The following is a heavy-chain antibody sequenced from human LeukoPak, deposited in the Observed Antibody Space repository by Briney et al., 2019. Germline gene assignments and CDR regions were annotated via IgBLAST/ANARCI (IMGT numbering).Heavy chain of an antibody. Sequence: QPGGSLRLSCAASGFTFPNYAMSWVRQAPGKGLEWVSLISDSGGSTWYADSVKGRFTISRDNSKNTLYLQMNSLRAEDTAVYYCAVMRNGWLPFFDIWGQGTMVTVSS. D-gene: IGHD3-22*01. J-gene: IGHJ3*02. CDR1: GFTFPNYA. CDR2: ISDSGGST. CDR3: AVMRNGWLPFFDI. V-gene: IGHV3-23*01.